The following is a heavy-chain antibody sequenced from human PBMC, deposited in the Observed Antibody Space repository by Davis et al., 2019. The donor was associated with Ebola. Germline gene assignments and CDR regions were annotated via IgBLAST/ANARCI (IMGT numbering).Heavy chain of an antibody. CDR2: INPSGGST. V-gene: IGHV1-46*01. Sequence: ASVKVSCKASGYTFTSYYMHWVRQAPGQGLEWMGIINPSGGSTSYAQKFQGRVTMTTDTSTSTAYMELRSLRSDDTAVYYCARDGTVAYYFDYWGQGTLVTVSS. CDR1: GYTFTSYY. D-gene: IGHD1-26*01. J-gene: IGHJ4*02. CDR3: ARDGTVAYYFDY.